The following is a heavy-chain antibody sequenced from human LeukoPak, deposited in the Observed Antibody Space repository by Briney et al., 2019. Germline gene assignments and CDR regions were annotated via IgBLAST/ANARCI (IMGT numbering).Heavy chain of an antibody. CDR2: ISAYNGNT. CDR1: GYTFTSYG. CDR3: ARLYGDYVDGDAFDI. J-gene: IGHJ3*02. D-gene: IGHD4-17*01. V-gene: IGHV1-18*01. Sequence: ASVKVSCKASGYTFTSYGISWVRRAPGQGREWMGWISAYNGNTNYAQKLQGRVTMTTDTSTSTAYMELRSLRSDDTAVYYCARLYGDYVDGDAFDIWGQGTTVTVSS.